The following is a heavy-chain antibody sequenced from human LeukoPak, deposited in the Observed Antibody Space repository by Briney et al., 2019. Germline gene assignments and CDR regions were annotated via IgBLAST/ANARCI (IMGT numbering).Heavy chain of an antibody. Sequence: GGSLRLSCAASGFTFRNFWMNWARQAPGKGLEWVASIMKDGGQKKYVDSAKGRFTISRDNAQNSLYLQMSGLRAEDTAMYYCVRDADFYKGDYWGQGTLVTVSS. CDR3: VRDADFYKGDY. D-gene: IGHD5-24*01. CDR1: GFTFRNFW. V-gene: IGHV3-7*03. J-gene: IGHJ4*02. CDR2: IMKDGGQK.